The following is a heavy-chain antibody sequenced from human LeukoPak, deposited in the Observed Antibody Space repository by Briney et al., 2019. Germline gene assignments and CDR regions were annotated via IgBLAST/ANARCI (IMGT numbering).Heavy chain of an antibody. J-gene: IGHJ4*02. Sequence: PSETLSLTCAVYGGSFSGYYWSWIRQPPGKGLEWIGEINRSGSTNYNPSLKSRVTISVDTSKNQFSLKLRSVTAADTAVFYCARDVGGKYYFDSWGQGTLVTVSS. CDR3: ARDVGGKYYFDS. CDR2: INRSGST. D-gene: IGHD2-15*01. V-gene: IGHV4-34*01. CDR1: GGSFSGYY.